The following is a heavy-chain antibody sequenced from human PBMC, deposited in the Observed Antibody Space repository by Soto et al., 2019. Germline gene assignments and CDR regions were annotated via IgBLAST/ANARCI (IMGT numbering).Heavy chain of an antibody. CDR3: ARSGDNYNLLDY. V-gene: IGHV3-11*06. D-gene: IGHD1-1*01. Sequence: GGSLRLSCAASGFTFNEYYMSWIRQAPGKGLEWISYSSNSGTFARYADSVRGRFSISRDNAKNSLYLQINSLRGDDTAIYYCARSGDNYNLLDYWGQGTPVTVSS. CDR1: GFTFNEYY. CDR2: SSNSGTFA. J-gene: IGHJ4*02.